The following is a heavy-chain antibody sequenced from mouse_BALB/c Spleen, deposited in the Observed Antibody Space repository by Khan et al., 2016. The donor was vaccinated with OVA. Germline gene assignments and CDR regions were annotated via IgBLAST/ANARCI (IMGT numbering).Heavy chain of an antibody. V-gene: IGHV1-77*01. Sequence: VQLQESGAELARPGASVKLSCKASGYSFTDYYINWVKQRTGQGLEWIGEISPGSGDTYYNEKFKGKAKLTADKSSSTAYMQLSSLTSEASAGYFCARRNYFGYTLAYWGQGTLVTVSA. D-gene: IGHD1-2*01. CDR3: ARRNYFGYTLAY. CDR1: GYSFTDYY. CDR2: ISPGSGDT. J-gene: IGHJ3*01.